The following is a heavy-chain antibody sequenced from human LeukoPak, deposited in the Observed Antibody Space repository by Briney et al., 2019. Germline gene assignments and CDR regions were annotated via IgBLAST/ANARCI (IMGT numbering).Heavy chain of an antibody. D-gene: IGHD5-24*01. Sequence: SETLSLTCAVFGGSSSGYYWSWIRQPPGEGLEWIGYISYTGTTNYNPSLKSRVTISVDTSKNRFSLKLTSVTAADTAVYYCARHPRGARSNPFTREMAIIRWYFDLWGRGTLVTVSS. CDR1: GGSSSGYY. CDR3: ARHPRGARSNPFTREMAIIRWYFDL. J-gene: IGHJ2*01. V-gene: IGHV4-59*08. CDR2: ISYTGTT.